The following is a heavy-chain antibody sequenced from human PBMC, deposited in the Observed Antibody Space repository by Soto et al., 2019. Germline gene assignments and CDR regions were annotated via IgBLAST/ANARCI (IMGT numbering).Heavy chain of an antibody. CDR3: AREPNTDIVVVPAAMSGGGYYYGMDV. CDR1: GGTFSSYA. CDR2: IIPIFGTA. D-gene: IGHD2-2*01. Sequence: ASVKVSCKASGGTFSSYAISWVRQAPGQGLEWMGGIIPIFGTANYAQKFQGRVTITADESTSTAYMELSSLRSEDTAVYYCAREPNTDIVVVPAAMSGGGYYYGMDVWGQGTTVTV. J-gene: IGHJ6*02. V-gene: IGHV1-69*13.